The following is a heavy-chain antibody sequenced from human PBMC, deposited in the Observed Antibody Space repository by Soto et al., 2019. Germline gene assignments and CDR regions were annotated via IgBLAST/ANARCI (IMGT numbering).Heavy chain of an antibody. V-gene: IGHV2-5*02. CDR3: AHRPRGFTYFFDY. CDR1: GFSLITRGVG. Sequence: QITLNESGPPLVKPTQTLTLTCTFSGFSLITRGVGVGWIRQPPGKALEWLALLYWDDDERYSPSLMSRLTITKDTSKNQVFLTMTNVDPVDTATYYCAHRPRGFTYFFDYWGQGTLVTVSS. CDR2: LYWDDDE. J-gene: IGHJ4*02.